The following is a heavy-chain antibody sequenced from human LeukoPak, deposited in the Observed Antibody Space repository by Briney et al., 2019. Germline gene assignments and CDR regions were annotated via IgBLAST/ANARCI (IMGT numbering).Heavy chain of an antibody. CDR2: IYYTGSS. V-gene: IGHV4-39*01. J-gene: IGHJ4*02. CDR1: GGSLSSRTSY. CDR3: ASLEGPVDY. D-gene: IGHD1-1*01. Sequence: PSETLSLTCTVSGGSLSSRTSYWGWIRPPPGKGLEWLGSIYYTGSSYYNPSLKSRVTISLDVSMDQFSLKLNSVTAADTAVYYCASLEGPVDYWGQGTLVTVSS.